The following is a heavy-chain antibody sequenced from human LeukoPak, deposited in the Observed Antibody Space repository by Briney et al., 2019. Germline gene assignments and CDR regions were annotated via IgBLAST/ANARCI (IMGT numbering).Heavy chain of an antibody. D-gene: IGHD3-10*01. CDR3: ARGESYYYASGSSLPLGY. V-gene: IGHV4-34*01. J-gene: IGHJ4*02. CDR1: GGSFSGYS. Sequence: SETLSLTCAVYGGSFSGYSWTWIRQPPGKGLEWIGEINRSGTTNYNPSLKSRVTISVDTSKNHFSLKLTSVTAADTAVYYCARGESYYYASGSSLPLGYWGQGTLVTVSS. CDR2: INRSGTT.